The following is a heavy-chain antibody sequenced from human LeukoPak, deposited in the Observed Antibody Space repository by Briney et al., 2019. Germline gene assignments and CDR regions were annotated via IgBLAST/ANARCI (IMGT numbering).Heavy chain of an antibody. J-gene: IGHJ5*02. Sequence: ASVKVSCKASGYTFSGTGWYLYWLRQAPGQGLEWMGWIGAYNGNTNYAQKLQGRVTMTTDTSTSTAYMELRSLRSDDTAVYYCARDADCSSTSCYQNWFDPWGQGALVTVSS. CDR1: GYTFSGTGW. CDR3: ARDADCSSTSCYQNWFDP. D-gene: IGHD2-2*01. V-gene: IGHV1-18*01. CDR2: IGAYNGNT.